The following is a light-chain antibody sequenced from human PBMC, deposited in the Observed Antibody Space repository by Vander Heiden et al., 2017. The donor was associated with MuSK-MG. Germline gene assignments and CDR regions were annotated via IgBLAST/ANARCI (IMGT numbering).Light chain of an antibody. V-gene: IGLV2-14*01. J-gene: IGLJ1*01. CDR2: EVS. Sequence: QSAPTQPASVSGSPGQSITISCSGGSRDVGSSNYVYWYHHHPGAAPNLILYEVSHRPSGISNRFSGSKSGNTASLTISGLQAEDEADYYCSSYTSSRTYVFGTGTMVTV. CDR3: SSYTSSRTYV. CDR1: SRDVGSSNY.